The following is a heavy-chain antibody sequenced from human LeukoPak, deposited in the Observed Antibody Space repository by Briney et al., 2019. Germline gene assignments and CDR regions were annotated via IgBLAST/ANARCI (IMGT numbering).Heavy chain of an antibody. Sequence: PLGTLSVTHPHSGGSLNQKNLLGLVRQPPGKGLEWIGEIYHSGSTNYNPSLKSRVTISVDKSKNQFSLKLSSVTAADTAMYYCARVLGGDNYFDYWGQGTLVTVSS. D-gene: IGHD2-21*02. CDR3: ARVLGGDNYFDY. V-gene: IGHV4-4*02. CDR1: GGSLNQKNL. CDR2: IYHSGST. J-gene: IGHJ4*02.